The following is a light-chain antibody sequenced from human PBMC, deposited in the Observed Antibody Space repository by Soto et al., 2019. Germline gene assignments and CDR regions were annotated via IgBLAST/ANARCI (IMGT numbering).Light chain of an antibody. Sequence: QLVLTQPPSVSEAPGQRVTISCTGSSSNIGAGYEAHWYQQVPGKAPKLLIYENNNRPSGVPDRFSGSKSGTSASLAITGRQAEDEAEYYCQSYDSSLSGYVFGTGTKLTVL. CDR1: SSNIGAGYE. CDR2: ENN. J-gene: IGLJ1*01. CDR3: QSYDSSLSGYV. V-gene: IGLV1-40*01.